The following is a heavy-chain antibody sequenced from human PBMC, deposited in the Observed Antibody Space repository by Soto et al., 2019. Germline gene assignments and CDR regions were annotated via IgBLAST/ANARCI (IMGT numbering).Heavy chain of an antibody. D-gene: IGHD6-6*01. V-gene: IGHV1-18*04. CDR2: ISAYNGNT. CDR3: ARGSSSSGYYGMDV. Sequence: ASVKVSCKASGYTFTSYGISWVRQAPGQGLEWMGWISAYNGNTNYAQKLQGRVTMTTDTSTSTAYVELRSLRSDDTAVYYCARGSSSSGYYGMDVWGQGTTVTVSS. J-gene: IGHJ6*02. CDR1: GYTFTSYG.